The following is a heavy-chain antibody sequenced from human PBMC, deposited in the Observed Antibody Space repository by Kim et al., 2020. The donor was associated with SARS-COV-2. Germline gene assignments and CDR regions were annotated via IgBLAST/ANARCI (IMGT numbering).Heavy chain of an antibody. CDR3: AREGPRSSPLDY. Sequence: GGSLRLSCAASGFTFSSYAMHWVRQAPGKGLEWVAVISYDGSNKYYADSVKGRFTISRDNSKNTLYLQMNSLRAEDTAVYYCAREGPRSSPLDYWGQGTLVTVSS. D-gene: IGHD1-26*01. V-gene: IGHV3-30-3*01. J-gene: IGHJ4*02. CDR1: GFTFSSYA. CDR2: ISYDGSNK.